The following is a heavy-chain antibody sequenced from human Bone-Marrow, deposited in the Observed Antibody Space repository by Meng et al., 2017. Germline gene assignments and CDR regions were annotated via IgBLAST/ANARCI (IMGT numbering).Heavy chain of an antibody. CDR2: IGTAGDT. D-gene: IGHD6-19*01. CDR3: ARGESSGWVLPHLVFYYYYGMDV. CDR1: GFTFSSYD. V-gene: IGHV3-13*01. J-gene: IGHJ6*02. Sequence: GESLKISCAASGFTFSSYDMHWVRQATGKGLEWVSAIGTAGDTYYPGSVKGRFTISRDNAKNSLYLQMNSLRAEDTAVYYCARGESSGWVLPHLVFYYYYGMDVWGQGTTVTVSS.